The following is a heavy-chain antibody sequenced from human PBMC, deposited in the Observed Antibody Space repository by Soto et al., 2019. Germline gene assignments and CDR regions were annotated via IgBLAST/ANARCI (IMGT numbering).Heavy chain of an antibody. CDR2: IYYSGST. V-gene: IGHV4-39*01. J-gene: IGHJ4*02. D-gene: IGHD3-10*01. Sequence: SETLSLTCTVSGGSISSSSYYWGWIRQPPGKGLEWIGSIYYSGSTYYNPSLKSRVTISVDTSKNQFSLKLSSVTAADTAVYYCASESITMVRGVIDYWGQGTLVTVSS. CDR3: ASESITMVRGVIDY. CDR1: GGSISSSSYY.